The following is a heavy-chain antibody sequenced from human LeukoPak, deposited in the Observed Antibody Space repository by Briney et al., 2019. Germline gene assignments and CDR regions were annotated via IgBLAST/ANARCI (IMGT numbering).Heavy chain of an antibody. CDR3: ARGRIWFGESFDY. V-gene: IGHV4-34*01. Sequence: PSETLSLTCAVYGGSFSGYYWSWIRQPPGKGLEWIGEINHSGSTNYNPSLKSRVTISVDTSKNQFSLKLSSVTAADTAVYYCARGRIWFGESFDYWGQGTLVTVSS. CDR1: GGSFSGYY. J-gene: IGHJ4*02. D-gene: IGHD3-10*01. CDR2: INHSGST.